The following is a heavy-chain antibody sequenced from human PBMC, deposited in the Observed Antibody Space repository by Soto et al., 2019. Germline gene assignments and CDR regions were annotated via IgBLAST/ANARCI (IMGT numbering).Heavy chain of an antibody. Sequence: KQSQTLSLTCTVSGGSISSSSYYWGWIRQPPGKGLEWIGSIYYSGSTYYNPSLKSRVTISVDTSKNQFSLKLSSVTAADTAVYYCASQVATITHPFDYWGQGTLVTVSS. CDR1: GGSISSSSYY. CDR3: ASQVATITHPFDY. V-gene: IGHV4-39*01. CDR2: IYYSGST. J-gene: IGHJ4*02. D-gene: IGHD5-12*01.